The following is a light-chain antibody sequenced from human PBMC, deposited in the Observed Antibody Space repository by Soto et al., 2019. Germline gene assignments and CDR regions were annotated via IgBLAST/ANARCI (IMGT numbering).Light chain of an antibody. CDR2: DAS. CDR3: QQYSKWPIT. J-gene: IGKJ5*01. Sequence: EIVLSQSPGTLSLSPGERATLSCRASQSVRSSYLAWYQQKPGQAPRLLIYDASSRATGIPDRFSGSGSGTDFTLTISRLEPEDFAVYYCQQYSKWPITFGQGTRLEIK. CDR1: QSVRSSY. V-gene: IGKV3D-20*02.